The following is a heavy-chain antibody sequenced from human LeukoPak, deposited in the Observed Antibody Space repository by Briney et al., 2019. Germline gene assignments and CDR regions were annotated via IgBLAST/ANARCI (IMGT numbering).Heavy chain of an antibody. V-gene: IGHV3-11*01. CDR3: AREVVQDYYDSSGYYYWSRGWFDP. CDR2: ISSSGSTI. CDR1: GFTFSDYY. Sequence: PGGSLRLSCAASGFTFSDYYMSWIRQAPGKGLERVSYISSSGSTIYYADSVKGRFTISRDNAKNSLYLQMNSLRAEDTAVYYCAREVVQDYYDSSGYYYWSRGWFDPWGQGTLVTVSS. D-gene: IGHD3-22*01. J-gene: IGHJ5*02.